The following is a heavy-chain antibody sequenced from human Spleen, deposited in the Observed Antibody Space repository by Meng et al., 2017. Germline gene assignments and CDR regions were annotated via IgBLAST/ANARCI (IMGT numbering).Heavy chain of an antibody. Sequence: LTGAASGFTFSSYWMSWVRQAPGKGLEWVANIKQDGSEKYYVDSVKGRFTISRDNAKNSLYLQMNSLRAEDTAVYYCARDQLLLWGFYYYGMDVWGQGTTVTVSS. V-gene: IGHV3-7*01. J-gene: IGHJ6*02. CDR1: GFTFSSYW. CDR3: ARDQLLLWGFYYYGMDV. CDR2: IKQDGSEK. D-gene: IGHD2-2*01.